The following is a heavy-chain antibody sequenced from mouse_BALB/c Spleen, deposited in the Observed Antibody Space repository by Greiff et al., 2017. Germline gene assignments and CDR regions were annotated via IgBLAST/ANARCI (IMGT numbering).Heavy chain of an antibody. Sequence: QVQLKESGAELAKPGASVKMSCKASGYTFTSYWMHWVKQRPGQGLEWIGYINPSTGYTEYNQKFKDKATLTADKSSSTAYMQLSSLTSEDSAVYYCAISEKRLREGFLAYWGQGTLVTVSA. V-gene: IGHV1-7*01. CDR3: AISEKRLREGFLAY. CDR2: INPSTGYT. J-gene: IGHJ3*01. D-gene: IGHD1-2*01. CDR1: GYTFTSYW.